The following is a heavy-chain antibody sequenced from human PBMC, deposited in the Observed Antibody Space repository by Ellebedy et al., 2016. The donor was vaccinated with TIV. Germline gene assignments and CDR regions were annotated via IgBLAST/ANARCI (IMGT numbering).Heavy chain of an antibody. CDR3: ARGGRYSGSYNFDH. CDR2: INPGDGST. V-gene: IGHV1-46*01. D-gene: IGHD1-26*01. CDR1: GYTFTRYYF. Sequence: AASVKVSCKASGYTFTRYYFMHWVRQAPGQGLEWMGIINPGDGSTTYARKFQGRVTITRDTSTSTFYMELGSLRSEDTAVYYCARGGRYSGSYNFDHWGQGSLVTVSS. J-gene: IGHJ4*02.